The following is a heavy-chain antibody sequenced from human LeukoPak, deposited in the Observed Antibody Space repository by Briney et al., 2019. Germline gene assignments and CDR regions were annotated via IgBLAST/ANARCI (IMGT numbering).Heavy chain of an antibody. J-gene: IGHJ3*02. Sequence: SVKVSCKASGFTFTSSAVQWVRQARGQRLEWIGWIVVGSGNTNYAQKFQERVTITRDMSTSTAYMELSSLRSEDTAVYYCAATPSGSYYLAAFDIWGQGTMVTVSS. CDR2: IVVGSGNT. CDR1: GFTFTSSA. V-gene: IGHV1-58*01. D-gene: IGHD1-26*01. CDR3: AATPSGSYYLAAFDI.